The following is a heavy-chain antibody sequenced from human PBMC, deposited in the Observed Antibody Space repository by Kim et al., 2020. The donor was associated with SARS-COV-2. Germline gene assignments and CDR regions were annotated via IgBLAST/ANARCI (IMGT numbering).Heavy chain of an antibody. CDR3: ARHRRFGGSPGSYLDY. CDR2: IYYSGST. CDR1: GGSISSSSYY. V-gene: IGHV4-39*01. D-gene: IGHD3-10*01. Sequence: SETLSLTCTVSGGSISSSSYYWGWIRQPPGKGLEWIGSIYYSGSTYYNPSLKSRVTISVDTSKNQFSLKLSSVTAADTAVYYCARHRRFGGSPGSYLDYWGQGTLVTVSS. J-gene: IGHJ4*02.